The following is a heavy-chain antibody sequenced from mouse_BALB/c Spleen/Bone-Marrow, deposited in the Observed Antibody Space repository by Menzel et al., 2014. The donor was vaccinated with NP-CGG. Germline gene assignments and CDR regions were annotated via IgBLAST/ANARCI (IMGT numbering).Heavy chain of an antibody. CDR2: INPGNGRT. CDR3: ARASWLLRYYYAMDY. D-gene: IGHD2-3*01. Sequence: VQLQQSGAELVKPGASVKLSCKASGYTFTSYWMHWVKQRPGQGLEWIGEINPGNGRTNYNEKFKSKATLTVDKSSSTAYMQLSSLTSEDSAVYYCARASWLLRYYYAMDYWGQGTSVTVSS. CDR1: GYTFTSYW. V-gene: IGHV1S81*02. J-gene: IGHJ4*01.